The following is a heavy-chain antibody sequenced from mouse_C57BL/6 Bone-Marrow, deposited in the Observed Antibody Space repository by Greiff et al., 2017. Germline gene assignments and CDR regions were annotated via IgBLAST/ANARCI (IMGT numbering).Heavy chain of an antibody. CDR2: IDPENGDT. CDR1: GFNIKDDY. J-gene: IGHJ1*03. V-gene: IGHV14-4*01. D-gene: IGHD1-1*01. Sequence: VQLQQSGAELVRPGASVKLSCTASGFNIKDDYMHWVKQRPEQGLEWIGWIDPENGDTEYASKFQGTATITADPSSNTAYLLLIRLTSEDPSVYYCTTPITTVVAPWYFDVWGTGTTVTVSS. CDR3: TTPITTVVAPWYFDV.